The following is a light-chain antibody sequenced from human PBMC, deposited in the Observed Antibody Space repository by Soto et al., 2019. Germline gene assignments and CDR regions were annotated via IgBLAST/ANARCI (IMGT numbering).Light chain of an antibody. Sequence: ERVLTQSPGTLSLSPGERATLSCRAIQSVGSSYLAWYQQKPGQAPRLLIYGASSRATGIPDRFSGSGSGTDFTLTISRLEPEDFAVYYCQQYGSSRWTFGQGTKVDI. CDR3: QQYGSSRWT. V-gene: IGKV3-20*01. J-gene: IGKJ1*01. CDR2: GAS. CDR1: QSVGSSY.